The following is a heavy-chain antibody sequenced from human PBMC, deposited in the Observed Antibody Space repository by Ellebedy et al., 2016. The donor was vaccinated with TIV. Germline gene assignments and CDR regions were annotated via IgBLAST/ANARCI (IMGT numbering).Heavy chain of an antibody. Sequence: GESLKISCAASGFSFSTYAMHWVRQAPGKGLEWVAVTSSDERNKFYADSVQGRFTISRDISKNTLFLLMNSLRAEDTAVYYCARDLGGGYDFKGLFDYWGQGTLVTVSS. CDR1: GFSFSTYA. CDR2: TSSDERNK. J-gene: IGHJ4*02. V-gene: IGHV3-30*01. D-gene: IGHD5-12*01. CDR3: ARDLGGGYDFKGLFDY.